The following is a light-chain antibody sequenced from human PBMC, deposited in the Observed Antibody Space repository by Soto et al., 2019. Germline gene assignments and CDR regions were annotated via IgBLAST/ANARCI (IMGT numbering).Light chain of an antibody. CDR2: AAS. V-gene: IGKV1-9*01. Sequence: DIQMTQSPSFLSSSVRDRFTITCRASQDISSYLNWYQQKPGKAPKLLIYAASSLQSGVPSRFSGSGSGTEFTLTISSLQPEDFATYYCQQLNSYPLTFGGGTKVDI. J-gene: IGKJ4*01. CDR3: QQLNSYPLT. CDR1: QDISSY.